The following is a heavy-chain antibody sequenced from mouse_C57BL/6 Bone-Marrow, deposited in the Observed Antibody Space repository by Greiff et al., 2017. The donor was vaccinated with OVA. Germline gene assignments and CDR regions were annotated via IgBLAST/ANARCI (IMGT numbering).Heavy chain of an antibody. J-gene: IGHJ3*01. V-gene: IGHV5-6*02. Sequence: EVMLVESGGDLVKPGGSLKLSCAASGFTFSSYGMSWVRQTPDKRLEWVATISSGGSYTDYPDSVKGRFTISRDNTKNTLYMQMSSLKSEDTAMYYCARHAPAWFAYWGQGTLVTVSA. CDR1: GFTFSSYG. CDR3: ARHAPAWFAY. CDR2: ISSGGSYT.